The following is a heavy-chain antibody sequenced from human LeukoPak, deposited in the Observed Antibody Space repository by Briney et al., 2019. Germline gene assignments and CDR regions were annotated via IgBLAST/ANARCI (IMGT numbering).Heavy chain of an antibody. V-gene: IGHV1-18*01. J-gene: IGHJ4*02. CDR1: GYTFTSYG. CDR3: ARVSVVATITMEFDY. CDR2: ISAYNGNT. D-gene: IGHD5-12*01. Sequence: ASVKVSCKASGYTFTSYGISWVRQAPGQGLEWMGWISAYNGNTNYAQKLQGRVTMTTDTSTSTAYMELRSLRSDDTAVYYCARVSVVATITMEFDYWGQGTLVTVSS.